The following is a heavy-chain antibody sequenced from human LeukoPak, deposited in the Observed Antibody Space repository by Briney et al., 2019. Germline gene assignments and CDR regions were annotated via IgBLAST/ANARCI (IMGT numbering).Heavy chain of an antibody. J-gene: IGHJ4*02. CDR1: GFTFSSYA. CDR2: VSGSGGST. D-gene: IGHD6-19*01. V-gene: IGHV3-23*01. Sequence: GGSLRLSCAASGFTFSSYAMSWVRQAPGKGLEWVSAVSGSGGSTYYADSVKGRFTISRDNSKNTLYLQMNSLRAEDTAVYYCAKDVPGYSSGWYDYWGQGTLVTVSS. CDR3: AKDVPGYSSGWYDY.